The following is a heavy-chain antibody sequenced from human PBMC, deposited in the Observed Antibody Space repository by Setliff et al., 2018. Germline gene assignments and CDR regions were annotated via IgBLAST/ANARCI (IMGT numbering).Heavy chain of an antibody. CDR1: GFTFSDYY. Sequence: GGSLRLSCAASGFTFSDYYVSWIRQAPGKGLEWVSYITNSGGTIYYADSVKGRFTISRDNAKNSLFLQMNSLRAEDTALYYCAKFVGYTYGYDYWGRGTLVTVSS. V-gene: IGHV3-11*04. J-gene: IGHJ4*02. CDR2: ITNSGGTI. D-gene: IGHD5-18*01. CDR3: AKFVGYTYGYDY.